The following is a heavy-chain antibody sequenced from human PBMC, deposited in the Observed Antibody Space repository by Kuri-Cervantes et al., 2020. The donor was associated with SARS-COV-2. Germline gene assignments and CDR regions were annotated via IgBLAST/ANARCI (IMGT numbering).Heavy chain of an antibody. J-gene: IGHJ4*02. CDR2: INSDGSST. Sequence: GESLKISCAASGFTFSSYWMHWVRQAPGKGLVWVSRINSDGSSTSYADSVKGRFTISRDNAKNTLYLQMNSLRDEDTAVYYCARDANYGSRLPRKFDYWGQGTLVTVSS. V-gene: IGHV3-74*01. D-gene: IGHD5-12*01. CDR1: GFTFSSYW. CDR3: ARDANYGSRLPRKFDY.